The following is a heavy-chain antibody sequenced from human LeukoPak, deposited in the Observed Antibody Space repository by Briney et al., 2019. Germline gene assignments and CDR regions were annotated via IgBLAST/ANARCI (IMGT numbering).Heavy chain of an antibody. CDR1: GFTFSSYG. Sequence: GGSLRLSCAASGFTFSSYGMHWVRQAPGKGLEWVAFIRYDGSNKYYADSMKGRFTISRDNAKNTLYLQMNSLRAEDTAVYYCARDWFHAIDYWGQGTLVTVSS. D-gene: IGHD2/OR15-2a*01. CDR2: IRYDGSNK. V-gene: IGHV3-30*02. J-gene: IGHJ4*02. CDR3: ARDWFHAIDY.